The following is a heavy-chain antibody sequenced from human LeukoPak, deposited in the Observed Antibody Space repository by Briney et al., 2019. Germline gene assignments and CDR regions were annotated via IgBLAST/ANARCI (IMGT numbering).Heavy chain of an antibody. CDR1: GFTFSSYS. CDR2: ISSSSYI. D-gene: IGHD4-11*01. J-gene: IGHJ4*02. Sequence: KPGGSLRLSCAASGFTFSSYSMNWVRQAPGKGLEWVSSISSSSYIYYADSVKGRFTISRDNAKNSLYLQMNSLRAEDTAVYYCARAAYSNYAFDYWGQGTLVTVSS. V-gene: IGHV3-21*01. CDR3: ARAAYSNYAFDY.